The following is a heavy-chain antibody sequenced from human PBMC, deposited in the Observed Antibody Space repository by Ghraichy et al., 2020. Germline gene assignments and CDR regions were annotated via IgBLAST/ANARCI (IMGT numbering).Heavy chain of an antibody. J-gene: IGHJ6*03. CDR2: IYYSGST. Sequence: TLSLTCTVSGGSISSYYWSWIRQPPGKGLEWIGYIYYSGSTNYNPSLKSRVTISVDTSKNQFSLKLSSVTAADTAVYYCARLLLGYCSSTSCYSDYYYYMDVWGKGTTVTVSS. CDR3: ARLLLGYCSSTSCYSDYYYYMDV. D-gene: IGHD2-2*01. CDR1: GGSISSYY. V-gene: IGHV4-59*01.